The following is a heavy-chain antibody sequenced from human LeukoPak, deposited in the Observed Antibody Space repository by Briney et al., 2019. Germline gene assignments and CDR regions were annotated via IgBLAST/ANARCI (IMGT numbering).Heavy chain of an antibody. CDR2: IIPIFGTA. Sequence: ASVKVSCKASGGTFSSYAISWVRQAPGQGLEWMGGIIPIFGTANYAQEFQGRVTITADESTSTAYMELSSLRSEDTAVYYCARTSPAGTDYYYYGMDVWGKGTTVTVSS. D-gene: IGHD6-13*01. CDR1: GGTFSSYA. V-gene: IGHV1-69*01. J-gene: IGHJ6*04. CDR3: ARTSPAGTDYYYYGMDV.